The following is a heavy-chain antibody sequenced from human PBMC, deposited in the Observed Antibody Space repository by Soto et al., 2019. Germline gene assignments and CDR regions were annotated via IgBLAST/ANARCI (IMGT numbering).Heavy chain of an antibody. V-gene: IGHV4-34*01. J-gene: IGHJ6*02. CDR3: ARRGSPPYYYYYGMDV. CDR2: INHSGST. D-gene: IGHD2-15*01. CDR1: GGSFSGYY. Sequence: SETLSLTCAGYGGSFSGYYWSWIRQPPGKGLEWIGEINHSGSTNYNPSLKSRVTISVDTSKNQFSLKLSSVTAADTAVYYCARRGSPPYYYYYGMDVWGQGTTVTVSS.